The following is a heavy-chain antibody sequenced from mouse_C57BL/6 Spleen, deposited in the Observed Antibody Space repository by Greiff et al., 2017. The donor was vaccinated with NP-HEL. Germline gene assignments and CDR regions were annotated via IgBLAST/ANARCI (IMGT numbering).Heavy chain of an antibody. CDR3: TRLCPYAMDY. V-gene: IGHV1-15*01. D-gene: IGHD6-1*01. Sequence: QVQLQQSGAELVRPGASVTLSCQASRYTFTDYEMHWVKQTPVHGLEWIGAIDPETGGTAYNQKFKGKAILTADKSSSTAYMELRSLTSEDSAVYYCTRLCPYAMDYWGQGTSVTVSS. CDR2: IDPETGGT. J-gene: IGHJ4*01. CDR1: RYTFTDYE.